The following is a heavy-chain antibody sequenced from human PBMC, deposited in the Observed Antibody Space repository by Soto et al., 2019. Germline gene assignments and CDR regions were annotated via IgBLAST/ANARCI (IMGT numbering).Heavy chain of an antibody. CDR2: INPSGGST. D-gene: IGHD1-1*01. CDR3: ARDPERWLQLNDAFDI. Sequence: VKVSCKASXYTFTSYYMXXXRQASGQGLEWMGIINPSGGSTSYAQKFQGRVTMTRDTSTSXVXMELSSLRSEDTAVYYCARDPERWLQLNDAFDIWGQGTMVTVSS. J-gene: IGHJ3*02. V-gene: IGHV1-46*01. CDR1: XYTFTSYY.